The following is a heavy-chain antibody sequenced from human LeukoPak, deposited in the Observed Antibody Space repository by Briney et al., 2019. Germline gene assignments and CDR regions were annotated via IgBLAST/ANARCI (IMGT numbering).Heavy chain of an antibody. V-gene: IGHV4-39*01. J-gene: IGHJ4*02. Sequence: PSETLSLTCTVSGVSISSSNSYWGWIRQPPGKGLEWIGSIYYSGNTYYNASLKSQVSISIDTSKNRFSLKLTSVTAADTAVYYCASGDYLWGSYLGYWGQGTLVTVSS. CDR3: ASGDYLWGSYLGY. CDR2: IYYSGNT. D-gene: IGHD3-16*02. CDR1: GVSISSSNSY.